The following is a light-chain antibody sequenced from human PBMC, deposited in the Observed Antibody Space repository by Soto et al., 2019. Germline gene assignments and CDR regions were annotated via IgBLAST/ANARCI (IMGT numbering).Light chain of an antibody. CDR2: KAS. Sequence: DIPMTQSPSTLSASVGDRVTITCRASQSISSWLAWYQQKPGKAPKLLIQKASSLESGVPSRFSGSGSGTEFTLTISSLQPDDFATYYCQHYSIFSLTFGGGTKVEIK. J-gene: IGKJ4*01. CDR1: QSISSW. CDR3: QHYSIFSLT. V-gene: IGKV1-5*03.